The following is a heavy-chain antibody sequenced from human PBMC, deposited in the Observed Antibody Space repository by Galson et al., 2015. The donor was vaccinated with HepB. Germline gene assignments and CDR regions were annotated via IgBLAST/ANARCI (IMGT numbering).Heavy chain of an antibody. D-gene: IGHD1-1*01. V-gene: IGHV1-69*13. J-gene: IGHJ4*02. Sequence: SVKVSCKASGGTFSSYAISWVRQAPGQGLEWMGGIIPIFGTANYAQKFQGRVTITADESTSTAYMELSSLRSEDTAVYYCARDTSGTTSWAYWGQGTLVTVSS. CDR1: GGTFSSYA. CDR3: ARDTSGTTSWAY. CDR2: IIPIFGTA.